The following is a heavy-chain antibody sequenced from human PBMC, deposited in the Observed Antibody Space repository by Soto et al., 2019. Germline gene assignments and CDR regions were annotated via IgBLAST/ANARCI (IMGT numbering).Heavy chain of an antibody. J-gene: IGHJ4*02. Sequence: GGSLRLSCAASGFTFSSYGMHWVRQAPGKGLEWVAVIWYDGSNKYYADSVKGRFTISRDNSKNTLYLQMNSLRAEDTAVYYCARDSAAAPEYYFDYWGQGTLVTVSS. CDR2: IWYDGSNK. CDR1: GFTFSSYG. CDR3: ARDSAAAPEYYFDY. V-gene: IGHV3-33*01. D-gene: IGHD6-13*01.